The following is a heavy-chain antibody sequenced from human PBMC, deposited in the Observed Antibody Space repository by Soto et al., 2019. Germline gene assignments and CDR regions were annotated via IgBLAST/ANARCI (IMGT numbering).Heavy chain of an antibody. CDR2: IVVGIGKT. Sequence: GASVKVSCKASGFTFTNSAMQWVRQARGQSLEWIGWIVVGIGKTNYAPKFQERVTITWDISTNTAYMELSSLRSEDTAVYYCAREGRVLVPTTVNSDYYYYAVDVWGQGTTVTVSS. J-gene: IGHJ6*02. CDR1: GFTFTNSA. D-gene: IGHD2-8*02. V-gene: IGHV1-58*02. CDR3: AREGRVLVPTTVNSDYYYYAVDV.